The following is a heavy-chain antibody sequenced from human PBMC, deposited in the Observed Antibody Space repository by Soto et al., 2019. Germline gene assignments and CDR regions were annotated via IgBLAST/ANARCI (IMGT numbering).Heavy chain of an antibody. V-gene: IGHV3-23*01. CDR1: GFTSSDNA. Sequence: EVQLFDSGGGLVQPGWSLRLACGASGFTSSDNALPWVRQSPGTGLEWCSSISDDGDRTYYADSVKGRFTISRDSSKNTLFRKMSSLGAEDTAVYYGAKSLSTAVNYGLDVWGQGTSVTVSS. D-gene: IGHD2-2*01. CDR2: ISDDGDRT. J-gene: IGHJ6*02. CDR3: AKSLSTAVNYGLDV.